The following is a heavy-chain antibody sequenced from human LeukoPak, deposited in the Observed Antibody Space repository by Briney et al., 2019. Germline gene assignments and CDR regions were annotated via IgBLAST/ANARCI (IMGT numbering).Heavy chain of an antibody. V-gene: IGHV3-23*01. J-gene: IGHJ4*02. CDR2: ITGSGDST. CDR3: PKGMSSSSVFDY. Sequence: PGGSLRLSCAASGFTFSSYAMSWVRQAPGKGLEWVPAITGSGDSTYYADSVKGRFTISRDNSKNTLYLQMNSLRAEDTAVYYCPKGMSSSSVFDYWGQGTLVTVSS. CDR1: GFTFSSYA. D-gene: IGHD6-6*01.